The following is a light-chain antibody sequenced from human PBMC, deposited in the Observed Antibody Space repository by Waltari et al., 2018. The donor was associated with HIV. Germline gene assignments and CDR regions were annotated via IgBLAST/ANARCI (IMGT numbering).Light chain of an antibody. V-gene: IGKV1-5*03. CDR2: NVS. CDR1: QSIRDW. J-gene: IGKJ4*01. Sequence: DIQMTQSPSSLSASVGDRVIITCRASQSIRDWLAWYQHKPGKAPELLISNVSTLEKGVPSRFSGSGSETDFTLTISSLQPDDFATYYCQQYNSYSLLTFGGGTKVEIK. CDR3: QQYNSYSLLT.